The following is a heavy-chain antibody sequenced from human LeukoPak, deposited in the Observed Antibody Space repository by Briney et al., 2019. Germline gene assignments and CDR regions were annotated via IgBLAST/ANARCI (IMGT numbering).Heavy chain of an antibody. D-gene: IGHD4-17*01. CDR2: IHYSGST. V-gene: IGHV4-31*03. CDR1: GGSISSGGYY. CDR3: ARDEVDYGERDPYYYGVDV. Sequence: SETLSLTCTVSGGSISSGGYYWSWIRQHPGKGLEWIGCIHYSGSTYYNPSLKSRGTISIDTSKNQFSLRLNSVTAADTAVYYCARDEVDYGERDPYYYGVDVWGQGTTVTVSS. J-gene: IGHJ6*02.